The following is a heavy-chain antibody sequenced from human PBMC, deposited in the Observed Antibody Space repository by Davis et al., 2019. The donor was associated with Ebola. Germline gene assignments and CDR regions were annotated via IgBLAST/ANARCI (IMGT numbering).Heavy chain of an antibody. CDR2: VILKSGDT. Sequence: ASVKVSCKASGYTFTDYNILWMRQAPGQGLEWLGRVILKSGDTNYAQKFQGRVTMTRDTSISTVYMELSSLRYDDTADYYCARGHNYAHEYWGQGTLVTVSS. J-gene: IGHJ4*02. CDR1: GYTFTDYN. D-gene: IGHD4-11*01. CDR3: ARGHNYAHEY. V-gene: IGHV1-2*06.